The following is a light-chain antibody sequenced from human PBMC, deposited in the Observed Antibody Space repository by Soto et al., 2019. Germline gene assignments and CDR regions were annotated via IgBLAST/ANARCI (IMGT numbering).Light chain of an antibody. CDR3: QQHNTWPIT. Sequence: EIVLTQSPGTLSFSPGERATLSCRASQSVSSSYLAWYQQKPGQAPRLLIYGASTRATGIPARFSGSGSGTDFTLTISSLEPEDFAVYSCQQHNTWPITFGQGTRLEIK. J-gene: IGKJ5*01. CDR2: GAS. CDR1: QSVSSSY. V-gene: IGKV3D-20*02.